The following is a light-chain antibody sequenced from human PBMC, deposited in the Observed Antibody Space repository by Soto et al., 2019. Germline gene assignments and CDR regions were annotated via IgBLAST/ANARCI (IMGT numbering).Light chain of an antibody. V-gene: IGKV3-11*01. Sequence: EIVLTQSPATLSLSPGKIATLSCRASQSVSKYLAWYQQKPGQAPRLLIYDASKRATGIPARFSGSGSGTDFTLTISSLEPEDFAVYYCQQRDSWPLTFGGGTKVEIK. CDR3: QQRDSWPLT. CDR1: QSVSKY. J-gene: IGKJ4*01. CDR2: DAS.